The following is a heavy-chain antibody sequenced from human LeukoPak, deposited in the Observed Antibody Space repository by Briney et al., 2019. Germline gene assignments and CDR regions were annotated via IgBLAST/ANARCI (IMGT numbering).Heavy chain of an antibody. Sequence: PGGSLRLSCAASGFTFDDYAMHWVRQAPGKGLEWVSGISWNSGRIGYADSVKGRFTISRDNAKNSLFLQMDSLRAEDAALYYCAKVTVTTDYGMDVWGQGTTVTVSS. V-gene: IGHV3-9*01. CDR1: GFTFDDYA. CDR3: AKVTVTTDYGMDV. CDR2: ISWNSGRI. D-gene: IGHD4-17*01. J-gene: IGHJ6*02.